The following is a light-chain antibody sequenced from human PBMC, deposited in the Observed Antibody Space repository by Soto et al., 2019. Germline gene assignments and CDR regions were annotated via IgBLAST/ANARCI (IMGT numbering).Light chain of an antibody. CDR3: SSYAGSNSFV. CDR1: SSDVGGYNY. Sequence: QSALTQPPSASGSPGQSVTISCTGTSSDVGGYNYVSWYQQHPGKAPKLMIYEVSKRPSGVPDRFSGSKSGSTASLTVSGLQAEDEADYYCSSYAGSNSFVVGTGTKLTVL. CDR2: EVS. J-gene: IGLJ1*01. V-gene: IGLV2-8*01.